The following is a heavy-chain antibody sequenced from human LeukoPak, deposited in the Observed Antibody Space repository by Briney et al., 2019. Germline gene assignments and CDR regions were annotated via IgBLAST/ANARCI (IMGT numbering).Heavy chain of an antibody. Sequence: ASVKVSCKASGGTFSSYAISWVRQAPGQGLEWMGRIIPIFGTANYAQKFQGRVTITTDESTSTAYMELSSLRSEDTAVYYCARDNHGCSSGWYYFDYWGQGTLVTVSS. J-gene: IGHJ4*02. CDR1: GGTFSSYA. CDR3: ARDNHGCSSGWYYFDY. V-gene: IGHV1-69*05. D-gene: IGHD6-19*01. CDR2: IIPIFGTA.